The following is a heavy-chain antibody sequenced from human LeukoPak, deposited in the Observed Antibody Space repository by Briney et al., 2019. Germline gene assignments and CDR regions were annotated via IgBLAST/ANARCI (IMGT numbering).Heavy chain of an antibody. J-gene: IGHJ4*02. D-gene: IGHD1-7*01. Sequence: ASVKVSCKASGYTFTSYVISWVRQAPGQGLEWMGWISAYNGNTNYAQKFQGGVTMTTDTSTSTAYMELRSPRSDDTAMYFCARGSITGTTTVEFDYWGQGTLVTVSS. CDR1: GYTFTSYV. V-gene: IGHV1-18*01. CDR3: ARGSITGTTTVEFDY. CDR2: ISAYNGNT.